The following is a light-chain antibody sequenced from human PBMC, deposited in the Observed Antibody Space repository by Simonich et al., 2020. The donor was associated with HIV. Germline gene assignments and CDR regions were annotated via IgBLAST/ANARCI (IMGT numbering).Light chain of an antibody. V-gene: IGLV2-23*01. CDR3: CSYAGSNNLV. CDR2: EGT. CDR1: RTDVGSYNL. Sequence: QSALTQPASVSGSPGQSITISCTGTRTDVGSYNLVSWYQQHPGKAPKLMIYEGTKRPSGVSNRFSGSKSGNTASLTISGLQSDDEADYYCCSYAGSNNLVFGGGTKLTVL. J-gene: IGLJ2*01.